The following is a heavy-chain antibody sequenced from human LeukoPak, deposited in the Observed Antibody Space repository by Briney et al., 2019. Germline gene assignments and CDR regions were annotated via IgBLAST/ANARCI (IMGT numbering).Heavy chain of an antibody. V-gene: IGHV1-69*04. D-gene: IGHD4-17*01. Sequence: SVKVSCKASGGTFSSYAISWVRQAPGQGLEWMGRIIPILGIANYAQKFQGRVTITADKSTSTAYMELSSLRSEDTAVYYCARSYGDLDRGIVYYFDYWGQRTLVTVSS. CDR3: ARSYGDLDRGIVYYFDY. CDR1: GGTFSSYA. CDR2: IIPILGIA. J-gene: IGHJ4*02.